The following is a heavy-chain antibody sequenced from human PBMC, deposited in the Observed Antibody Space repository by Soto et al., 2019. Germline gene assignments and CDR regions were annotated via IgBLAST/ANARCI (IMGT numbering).Heavy chain of an antibody. CDR2: INHRGST. J-gene: IGHJ2*01. CDR1: GGSFSDYY. Sequence: QVQLQQWGAGLLKPSETLSLTCAVYGGSFSDYYWSWIRQPPGKGLEWIGEINHRGSTNYCPSLTSRVTISVGTSKTQFSLRLNSVTAADTAVYYSARRNSMVATFLQYWYFDLWGRGILVTVSS. D-gene: IGHD5-12*01. CDR3: ARRNSMVATFLQYWYFDL. V-gene: IGHV4-34*01.